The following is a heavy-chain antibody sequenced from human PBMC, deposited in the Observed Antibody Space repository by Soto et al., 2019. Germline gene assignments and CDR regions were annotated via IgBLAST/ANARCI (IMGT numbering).Heavy chain of an antibody. CDR2: ISYDGSNK. V-gene: IGHV3-30-3*01. CDR1: GFTFSSYT. D-gene: IGHD3-3*02. Sequence: QVQVVESGGGVVQPGRSLRLSCAASGFTFSSYTMHWVRQAPGKGLEWVAVISYDGSNKYYADSVKGRFTLSRDNSKNTMSLQMNSLTAEDTAVYYCARDLAHSAYLDYWGQGTLVTVSS. J-gene: IGHJ4*02. CDR3: ARDLAHSAYLDY.